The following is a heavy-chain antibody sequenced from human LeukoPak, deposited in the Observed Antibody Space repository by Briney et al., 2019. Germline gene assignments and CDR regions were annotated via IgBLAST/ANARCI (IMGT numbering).Heavy chain of an antibody. Sequence: PGGSLRLSCATSGFTFSSYWMSWVRQAPGKGLEWVANIKKDGSEKFYVDSVKGRFTISRDNAKNSLYLQMNSLRAEDTAVYYCARDPGIPAAGTVGYFDYWGQGTLVTVSS. CDR1: GFTFSSYW. D-gene: IGHD6-13*01. CDR2: IKKDGSEK. J-gene: IGHJ4*02. V-gene: IGHV3-7*01. CDR3: ARDPGIPAAGTVGYFDY.